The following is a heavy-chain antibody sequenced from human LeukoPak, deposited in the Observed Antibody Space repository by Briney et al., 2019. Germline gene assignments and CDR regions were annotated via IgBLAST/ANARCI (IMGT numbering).Heavy chain of an antibody. CDR1: GLTFSGYW. J-gene: IGHJ4*02. Sequence: GGSLRLSCAASGLTFSGYWVHWVRQAPGKGLVWVSRIDNDGSNTIYADSVKGRFTISRDNSKNTLYLQMNSLRAEDTAVYYCALNYGESRWGQGTLVTVSS. CDR2: IDNDGSNT. V-gene: IGHV3-74*01. D-gene: IGHD4-17*01. CDR3: ALNYGESR.